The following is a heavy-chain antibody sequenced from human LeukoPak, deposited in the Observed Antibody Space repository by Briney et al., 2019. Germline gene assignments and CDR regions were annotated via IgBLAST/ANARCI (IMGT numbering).Heavy chain of an antibody. CDR1: GFTFSSYS. V-gene: IGHV3-21*01. CDR2: ISSSSSYI. D-gene: IGHD3-10*01. J-gene: IGHJ5*02. Sequence: GGSLRLSCAASGFTFSSYSMNWVRQAPGKGLEWVSSISSSSSYIYYADSVKGRFTISRDSFKNTLYLQMNSLRAEDTAVYYCARILKEMVRGVTRFDPWGQGTLVTVSS. CDR3: ARILKEMVRGVTRFDP.